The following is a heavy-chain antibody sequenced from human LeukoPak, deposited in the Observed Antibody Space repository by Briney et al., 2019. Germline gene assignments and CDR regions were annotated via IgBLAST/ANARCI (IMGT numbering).Heavy chain of an antibody. Sequence: SETLSLTCTVSGGSISSYYWSWIRQPPGKGLEWIGYIYYSGNTNYNPSLKSRVTISVDTSKNQFSLKLSSVTAADTAVYYCARFYGVRAFDIWGQGQWSPSLQ. CDR1: GGSISSYY. V-gene: IGHV4-59*01. D-gene: IGHD3-10*01. CDR2: IYYSGNT. J-gene: IGHJ3*02. CDR3: ARFYGVRAFDI.